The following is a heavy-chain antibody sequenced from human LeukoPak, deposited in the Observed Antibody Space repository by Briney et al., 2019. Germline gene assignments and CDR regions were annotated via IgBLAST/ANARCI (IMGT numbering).Heavy chain of an antibody. CDR3: ARDHTSGSYHYSDY. Sequence: PGGSLRLSCAASGFTFSNYAMHWVRQAPGKGLEWVAVISYDGSNKYYADSVKGRFTISRDNAKNSLYLQMNSLRADDTAVYYCARDHTSGSYHYSDYWGQGTLVTVSS. D-gene: IGHD1-26*01. CDR2: ISYDGSNK. V-gene: IGHV3-30-3*01. J-gene: IGHJ4*02. CDR1: GFTFSNYA.